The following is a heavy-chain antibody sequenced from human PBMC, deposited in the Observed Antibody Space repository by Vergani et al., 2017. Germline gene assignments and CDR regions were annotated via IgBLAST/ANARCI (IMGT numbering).Heavy chain of an antibody. J-gene: IGHJ4*02. D-gene: IGHD5-12*01. CDR1: GYTFTGYY. Sequence: QVQLVQSGAEVKKPGASVKVSCKASGYTFTGYYMHWVRQAPGQGLEWMGWINPNSGGTNYAQKLQGRVTMTTDTSTSTAYMELRSLRSDDTAVYYCARVVEAIVATVPYYFDYWGQGTLVTVSS. CDR3: ARVVEAIVATVPYYFDY. V-gene: IGHV1-2*02. CDR2: INPNSGGT.